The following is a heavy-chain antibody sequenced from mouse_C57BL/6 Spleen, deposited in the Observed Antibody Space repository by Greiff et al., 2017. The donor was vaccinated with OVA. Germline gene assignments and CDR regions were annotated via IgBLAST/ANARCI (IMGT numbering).Heavy chain of an antibody. CDR1: GFSLTSYG. J-gene: IGHJ3*01. CDR2: IWGVGST. V-gene: IGHV2-6*01. D-gene: IGHD4-1*01. Sequence: VKLMESGPGLVAPSQSLSITCTVSGFSLTSYGVDWVRQSPGKGLEWLGVIWGVGSTNYNSALKSRLSISKDNSKSQVFLKMNSLQTDDTAMYYCALPAGPLGRPYWGQGTLVTVSA. CDR3: ALPAGPLGRPY.